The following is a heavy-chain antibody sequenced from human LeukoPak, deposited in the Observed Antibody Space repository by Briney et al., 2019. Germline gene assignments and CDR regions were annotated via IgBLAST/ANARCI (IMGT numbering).Heavy chain of an antibody. CDR1: GSTFSSHA. CDR3: AKGGSPSCYSSSGY. CDR2: ISGDGGIT. V-gene: IGHV3-23*01. J-gene: IGHJ4*02. D-gene: IGHD2-2*01. Sequence: PGGSLRLSCAASGSTFSSHAMTWVRQAPGKGLEWVSTISGDGGITYYADSVKGRFTISRDNSKNTLYLQMNSLRGEDTAVYYCAKGGSPSCYSSSGYWGQGTLVTVSS.